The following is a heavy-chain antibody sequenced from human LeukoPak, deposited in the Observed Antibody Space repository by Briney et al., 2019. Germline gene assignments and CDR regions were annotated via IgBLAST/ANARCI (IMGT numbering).Heavy chain of an antibody. CDR2: IYTSGST. CDR3: ARWGYSSSSPRYYYYMDV. CDR1: GGSVTSGNYY. V-gene: IGHV4-61*02. J-gene: IGHJ6*03. D-gene: IGHD6-6*01. Sequence: SQTLSLTCTVSGGSVTSGNYYWNWIRQPAGKGLEWIGRIYTSGSTNYNPSLKSRVTISVDTSKNQFSLKLSSVTAADTAVYYCARWGYSSSSPRYYYYMDVWGKGTTVTVSS.